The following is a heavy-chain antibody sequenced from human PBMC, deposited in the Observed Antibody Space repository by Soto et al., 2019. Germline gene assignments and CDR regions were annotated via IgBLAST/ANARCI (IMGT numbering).Heavy chain of an antibody. Sequence: QLQLQESGRGLVKPSDTLSLTCTVSGGSISSSSYYWGWIRQPPGKGLEWIGSIYYSGSTYYNPSLKSRVTISVDTSKNQFSLKLSSVTAADTAVYYCARHLRHPGAHFDYWGQGTLVTVSS. D-gene: IGHD3-10*01. CDR2: IYYSGST. CDR1: GGSISSSSYY. CDR3: ARHLRHPGAHFDY. J-gene: IGHJ4*02. V-gene: IGHV4-39*01.